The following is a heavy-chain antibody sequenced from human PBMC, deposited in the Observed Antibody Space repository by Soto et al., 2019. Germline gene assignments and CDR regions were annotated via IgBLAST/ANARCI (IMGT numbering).Heavy chain of an antibody. CDR1: GYTFTXYG. V-gene: IGHV1-18*01. D-gene: IGHD2-15*01. Sequence: GASVKVSCKASGYTFTXYGISWVRQAPGKGLEWMGWISAYNGNTNYAQKLQGRVTMTTDTSTSTAYMELRSLRSDDTAVYYCARDLLREVVAAINWFAPWGQGTLVTVSS. CDR2: ISAYNGNT. J-gene: IGHJ5*02. CDR3: ARDLLREVVAAINWFAP.